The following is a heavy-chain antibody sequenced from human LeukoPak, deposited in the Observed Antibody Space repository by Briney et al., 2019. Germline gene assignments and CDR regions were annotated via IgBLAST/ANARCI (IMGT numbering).Heavy chain of an antibody. V-gene: IGHV4-34*01. J-gene: IGHJ4*02. CDR3: ARGLSSSSWYY. Sequence: SETLSLTCGVYGGSFRGYYWSWIRQPPGKGLEWIGEINHSGGTNYNPSLKSRVTISVDTSKNQFSLRLSSVTAADTAVYYCARGLSSSSWYYCGQGTLVTVSS. CDR2: INHSGGT. CDR1: GGSFRGYY. D-gene: IGHD6-13*01.